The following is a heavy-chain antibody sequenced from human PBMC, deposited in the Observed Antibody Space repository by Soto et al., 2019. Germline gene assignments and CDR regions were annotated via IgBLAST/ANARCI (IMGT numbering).Heavy chain of an antibody. J-gene: IGHJ4*02. CDR3: AKDLWGAKATDY. D-gene: IGHD7-27*01. CDR2: IYHTGST. Sequence: SATLSLTCAVSGGSISSDNWWNWVRQPPGKGLEWIGEIYHTGSTNYNPSLKSRVTISVDKSKNQFSLKLTSVTAADTAVYYCAKDLWGAKATDYWGQGTLVTVSS. CDR1: GGSISSDNW. V-gene: IGHV4-4*02.